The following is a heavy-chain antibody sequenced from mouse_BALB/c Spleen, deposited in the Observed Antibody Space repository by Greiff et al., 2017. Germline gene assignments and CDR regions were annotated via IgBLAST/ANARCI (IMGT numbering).Heavy chain of an antibody. D-gene: IGHD1-2*01. CDR1: GYTFTSYV. J-gene: IGHJ1*01. V-gene: IGHV1-14*01. CDR3: AITTATSGYFDV. CDR2: INPYNDGT. Sequence: EVQLQQSGPELVKPGASVKMSCKASGYTFTSYVMHWVKQKPGQGLEWIGYINPYNDGTKYNEKFKGKATLTSDKSSSTAYMELSSLTSEDSAVYYCAITTATSGYFDVWGAGTTVTVSS.